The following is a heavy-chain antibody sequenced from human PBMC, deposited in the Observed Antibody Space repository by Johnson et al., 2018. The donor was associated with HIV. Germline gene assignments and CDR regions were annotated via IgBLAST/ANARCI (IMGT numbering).Heavy chain of an antibody. Sequence: VQLVESGGGVVRPGGSLRLSCAASGFTFADSGMSWVRQAPGKGLEWVSGINWNGGSTGYADSVKGRFTISRDNAKKSLYLQMNSLRAEDTALYYCATHYYDSINAFDIWGQGTMVTVSS. D-gene: IGHD3-22*01. J-gene: IGHJ3*02. CDR3: ATHYYDSINAFDI. CDR1: GFTFADSG. V-gene: IGHV3-20*04. CDR2: INWNGGST.